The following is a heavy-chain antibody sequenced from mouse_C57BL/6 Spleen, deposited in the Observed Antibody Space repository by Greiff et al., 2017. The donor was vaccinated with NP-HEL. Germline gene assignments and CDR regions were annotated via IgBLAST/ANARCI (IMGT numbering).Heavy chain of an antibody. CDR2: IYPSSGST. CDR1: GYTFTSYW. J-gene: IGHJ4*01. CDR3: ARVRAMGY. Sequence: VQLQQPGAELVKPGASVKLSCKASGYTFTSYWMPWVKQRPGRGLEWIGRIYPSSGSTKYNEKFKSKATLTVDTPSSTAYMQLSSLTSEDSAVYYCARVRAMGYWGQGTTVTVAS. V-gene: IGHV1-72*01.